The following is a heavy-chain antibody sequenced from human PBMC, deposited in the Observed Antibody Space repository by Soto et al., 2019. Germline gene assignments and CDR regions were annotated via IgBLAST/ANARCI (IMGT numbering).Heavy chain of an antibody. Sequence: PVGSLRLSGVASGFIFTDYQMHWVRQAPGKGLEWVGTPDHCAEFVEGRFTISRDNSKNTLYLQMTNLRPEDTAVYFCAREIGGTAPDFWGQGTMVTVSS. V-gene: IGHV3-30-3*01. J-gene: IGHJ4*02. D-gene: IGHD2-21*02. CDR1: GFIFTDYQ. CDR3: AREIGGTAPDF. CDR2: TPD.